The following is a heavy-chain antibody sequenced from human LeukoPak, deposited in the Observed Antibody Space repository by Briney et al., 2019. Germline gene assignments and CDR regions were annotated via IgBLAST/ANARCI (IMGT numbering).Heavy chain of an antibody. V-gene: IGHV1-18*01. Sequence: ASVKVSCKASGYTFTSYGISWVGQAPGQGLEWMGWISAYNGNTNYARKLRGRVTMTTDTSTSTAYIELRSLRSDDTAVYYCARGGYYDSSGYYSVLRYFDYWGQGTLVTVSS. CDR2: ISAYNGNT. J-gene: IGHJ4*02. CDR3: ARGGYYDSSGYYSVLRYFDY. CDR1: GYTFTSYG. D-gene: IGHD3-22*01.